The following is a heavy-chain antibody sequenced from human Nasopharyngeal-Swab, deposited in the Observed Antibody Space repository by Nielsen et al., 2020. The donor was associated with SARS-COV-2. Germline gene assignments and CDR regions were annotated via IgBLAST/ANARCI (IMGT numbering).Heavy chain of an antibody. CDR1: GFTFNNYN. Sequence: LSLTCAASGFTFNNYNSNWVRQAPGKGLEWVGRIKSKTDGGTTDYAAPVKGRFTISRDDSKNTLYLQMNSLKTEDTAVYYCTSVEYCSSTSCLFDPWGQGTLVTVSS. D-gene: IGHD2-2*01. CDR3: TSVEYCSSTSCLFDP. J-gene: IGHJ5*02. V-gene: IGHV3-15*01. CDR2: IKSKTDGGTT.